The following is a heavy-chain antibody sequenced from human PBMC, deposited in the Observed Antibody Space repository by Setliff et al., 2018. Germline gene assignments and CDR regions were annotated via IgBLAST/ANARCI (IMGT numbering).Heavy chain of an antibody. Sequence: PSETLSLTCRVSGGSISSGNYYWGLIRQPPGKGLEWVATIYYSGSTYSNPSLKSRLIISVYAPDNQFSVKLSSVTATDTALYYCAGSQGSGGYYSNSPYYFHYWGQGTLVTVSS. D-gene: IGHD3-10*01. CDR1: GGSISSGNYY. CDR2: IYYSGST. CDR3: AGSQGSGGYYSNSPYYFHY. J-gene: IGHJ4*02. V-gene: IGHV4-39*01.